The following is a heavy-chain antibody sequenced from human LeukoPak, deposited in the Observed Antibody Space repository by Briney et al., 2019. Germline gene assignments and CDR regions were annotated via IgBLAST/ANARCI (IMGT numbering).Heavy chain of an antibody. CDR2: IVVGSGNT. D-gene: IGHD3-16*01. CDR1: GFTFTSSA. J-gene: IGHJ4*02. Sequence: PVKVSCKASGFTFTSSAMQWVRQARGQRLEWIGWIVVGSGNTNYAQKFQERVTITRDMSTSTAYMELSSLRSEDTAVYYCARRWGFNSSPHFDYWGQGTLVTVSS. V-gene: IGHV1-58*02. CDR3: ARRWGFNSSPHFDY.